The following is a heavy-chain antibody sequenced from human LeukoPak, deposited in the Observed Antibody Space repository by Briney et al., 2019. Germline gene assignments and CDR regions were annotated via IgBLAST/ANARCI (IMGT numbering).Heavy chain of an antibody. V-gene: IGHV3-48*02. CDR3: ARDGMVRGVIIWDAFDI. J-gene: IGHJ3*02. Sequence: GGSLRLSCAASGFTFSSYSMNWVRQAPGKGLEWVSYIRSSSSTIYYADSVKGRFTISRDNAKNSLYLQMNSLRDEDTAVYYCARDGMVRGVIIWDAFDIWGQGTMVTVSS. CDR1: GFTFSSYS. CDR2: IRSSSSTI. D-gene: IGHD3-10*01.